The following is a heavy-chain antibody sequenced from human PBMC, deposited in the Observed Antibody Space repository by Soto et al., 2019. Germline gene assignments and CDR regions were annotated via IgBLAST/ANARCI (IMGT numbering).Heavy chain of an antibody. J-gene: IGHJ4*02. V-gene: IGHV1-18*01. CDR3: ARVSLTPYYDILTGYGFDY. CDR1: GYTFTSYG. Sequence: ASVKVSCKASGYTFTSYGISCVRQAPGQGLEWMGWISAYNGNTNYAQKLQGRVTMTTDASTSTAYMELRSLRSDDTAVYYCARVSLTPYYDILTGYGFDYWGQGTLVTVSS. CDR2: ISAYNGNT. D-gene: IGHD3-9*01.